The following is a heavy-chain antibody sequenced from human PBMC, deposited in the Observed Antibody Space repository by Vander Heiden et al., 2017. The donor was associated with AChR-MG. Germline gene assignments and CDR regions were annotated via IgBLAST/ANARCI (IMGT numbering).Heavy chain of an antibody. V-gene: IGHV3-11*01. CDR1: VSTFSVYY. D-gene: IGHD4-17*01. Sequence: QVQLVESGGRLVKPGGSLRLPCAASVSTFSVYYKSWSRKAPGRGLEWVAYISSSGSTMYYAGSGKGRYTISKDNAKNSLYLQVNSLGAEDTAVYYCARRRNYGDPRFLSYYIGYWGQGTLVTGSS. CDR2: ISSSGSTM. J-gene: IGHJ4*02. CDR3: ARRRNYGDPRFLSYYIGY.